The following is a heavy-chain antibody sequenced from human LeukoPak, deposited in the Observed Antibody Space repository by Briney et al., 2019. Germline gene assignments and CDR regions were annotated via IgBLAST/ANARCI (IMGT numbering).Heavy chain of an antibody. V-gene: IGHV4-34*01. CDR2: INHSGST. D-gene: IGHD2-2*01. Sequence: SETLSLTCAVYGGSFSGYYWSWIRQPPGKGLEWIGEINHSGSTNYNPSLKSRVTISVDTSKNQFSLKLSSVTAADTAVHYCARDGSSTSLHYYFDYWGQGTLVTVSS. J-gene: IGHJ4*02. CDR3: ARDGSSTSLHYYFDY. CDR1: GGSFSGYY.